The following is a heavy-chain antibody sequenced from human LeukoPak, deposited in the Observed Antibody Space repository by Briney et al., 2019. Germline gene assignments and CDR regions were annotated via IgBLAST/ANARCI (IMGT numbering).Heavy chain of an antibody. V-gene: IGHV4-39*07. J-gene: IGHJ4*02. CDR1: GGSFSSSNYY. CDR3: ARDGLWSSHFDY. CDR2: IYNSGST. D-gene: IGHD5-18*01. Sequence: SETLSLTCIVSGGSFSSSNYYWGWIRQPPGKGLEWIGSIYNSGSTYYNPSLKSRVTISVDTSKNQFSLKLSSVTAADTAVYYCARDGLWSSHFDYWGQGTLVTVSS.